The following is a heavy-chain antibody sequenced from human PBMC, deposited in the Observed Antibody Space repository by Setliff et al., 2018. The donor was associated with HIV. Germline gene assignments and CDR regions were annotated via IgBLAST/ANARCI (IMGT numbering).Heavy chain of an antibody. J-gene: IGHJ4*02. V-gene: IGHV3-7*01. CDR1: GFIFRNYW. D-gene: IGHD3-10*02. CDR3: AREFVPSGFFDF. Sequence: PGGSLRLSCEASGFIFRNYWMSWARQAPGKGLEWVANIKADGSEKHHVASVKGRFTISRDNAKNSVYLQMNSLRVEDTAIYYCAREFVPSGFFDFWGQGALVTVSS. CDR2: IKADGSEK.